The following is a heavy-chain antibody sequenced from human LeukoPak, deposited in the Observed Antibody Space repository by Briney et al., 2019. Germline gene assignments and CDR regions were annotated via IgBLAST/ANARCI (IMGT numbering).Heavy chain of an antibody. Sequence: GGSLRLSCAASGFTLSDYYMSWIRQAPGKGLEWVSYISSSSSYTNYADSVKGRFTISRDNTKNSLYLQMNSLRAEDTAVYYCARKAIRGYVDYWGQGTLVTVSS. D-gene: IGHD5-18*01. J-gene: IGHJ4*02. V-gene: IGHV3-11*06. CDR1: GFTLSDYY. CDR2: ISSSSSYT. CDR3: ARKAIRGYVDY.